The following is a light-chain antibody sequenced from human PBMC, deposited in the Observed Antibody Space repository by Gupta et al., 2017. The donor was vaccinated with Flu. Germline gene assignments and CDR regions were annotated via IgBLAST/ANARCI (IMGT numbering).Light chain of an antibody. CDR2: SNN. Sequence: QSVLTQPPSASGTPVQTVTISCSGSSSNIGSNYVYWYQQLPATDPNILIVSNNRRPSGVTDRCLCYKAGNYASPQTIGVRSEEEADDYYDDSDASRSGGVFGGGTKLTVL. V-gene: IGLV1-47*02. CDR1: SSNIGSNY. CDR3: DDSDASRSGGV. J-gene: IGLJ3*02.